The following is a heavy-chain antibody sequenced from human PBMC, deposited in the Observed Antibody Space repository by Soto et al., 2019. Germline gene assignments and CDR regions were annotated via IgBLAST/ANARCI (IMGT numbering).Heavy chain of an antibody. J-gene: IGHJ4*02. V-gene: IGHV4-59*01. Sequence: PSETLSLTCTVSGGSFSSYYWSWIRQPPGKGLEWIGYIYYTGSIIYNPSLKSRVTMSVDVSMKQFSLKLNSVTAADTAVYYCARTTTLENYFDYWGQGTLVTVSS. CDR2: IYYTGSI. D-gene: IGHD2-15*01. CDR3: ARTTTLENYFDY. CDR1: GGSFSSYY.